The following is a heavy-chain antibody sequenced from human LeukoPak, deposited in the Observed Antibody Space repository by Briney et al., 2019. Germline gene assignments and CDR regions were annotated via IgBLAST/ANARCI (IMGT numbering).Heavy chain of an antibody. CDR2: IHASGPT. V-gene: IGHV4-4*09. CDR3: ARHDAGIAARPFDD. CDR1: GGSISSYY. J-gene: IGHJ4*02. Sequence: SETLSLTCAVSGGSISSYYWSWIRRPPGKGLEWVAYIHASGPTNYTPSLKSRTTIAVDTSNNQFSLKLSPVTAADTAVYYCARHDAGIAARPFDDWGQGTLVAVSS. D-gene: IGHD6-6*01.